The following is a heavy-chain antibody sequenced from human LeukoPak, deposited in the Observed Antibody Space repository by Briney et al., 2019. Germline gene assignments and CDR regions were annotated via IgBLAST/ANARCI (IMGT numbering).Heavy chain of an antibody. D-gene: IGHD5-12*01. J-gene: IGHJ6*02. CDR3: ARDGSGYGSGYYYYGMDV. Sequence: GGFLRLSCAASGFTFSSYSMNWVRQAPGKGLEWVSSISSSSSYIYYADSVKGRFTISRDNAKNSLYLQMNSLRAEDTAVYYCARDGSGYGSGYYYYGMDVWGQGTTVTVSS. CDR1: GFTFSSYS. CDR2: ISSSSSYI. V-gene: IGHV3-21*01.